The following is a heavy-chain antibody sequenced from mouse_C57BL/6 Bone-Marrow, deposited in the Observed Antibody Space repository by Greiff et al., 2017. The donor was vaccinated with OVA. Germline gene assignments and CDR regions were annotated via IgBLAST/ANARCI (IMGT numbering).Heavy chain of an antibody. V-gene: IGHV1-69*01. CDR2: IDPSDSYT. J-gene: IGHJ3*01. CDR3: ADLSRAY. D-gene: IGHD6-1*01. Sequence: QVQLQQPGAELVMPGASVKLSCKASGYTFTSYWMHWVKQRPGQGLEWIGEIDPSDSYTNYNQKFKGKSTLTVDKSSSTAYVQLSSLTSEDSAVYYWADLSRAYWGQGTLVTVSA. CDR1: GYTFTSYW.